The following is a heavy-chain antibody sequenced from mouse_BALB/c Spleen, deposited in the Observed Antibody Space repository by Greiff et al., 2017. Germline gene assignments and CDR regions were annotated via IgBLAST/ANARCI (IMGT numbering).Heavy chain of an antibody. J-gene: IGHJ2*01. CDR2: IRNKANGYTT. V-gene: IGHV7-3*02. Sequence: EVQVVESGAGLVQPGGSLRFSCAPSGFTFTDYYMSWVRQPPGKALEWLGFIRNKANGYTTEYSASVKGRFTISRDNSQSILYLQMNTLRAEDSATYYCARDGGKGFDYWGQGTTLTVSS. CDR3: ARDGGKGFDY. CDR1: GFTFTDYY.